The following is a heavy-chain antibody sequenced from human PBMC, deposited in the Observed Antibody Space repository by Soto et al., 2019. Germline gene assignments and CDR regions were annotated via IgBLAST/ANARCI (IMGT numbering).Heavy chain of an antibody. CDR2: IIPVFQTA. D-gene: IGHD3-22*01. V-gene: IGHV1-69*01. Sequence: QEQLVQSGAEVKKPGSSAKVSCKASGGLFSSYPISWVRQVPGQGLEWMGGIIPVFQTANYTQRFQGRVTITANESTNTAYMELSSLRSEDTAIYYCARGGSGYTWFNEFWGQGTLVTVSS. J-gene: IGHJ4*02. CDR3: ARGGSGYTWFNEF. CDR1: GGLFSSYP.